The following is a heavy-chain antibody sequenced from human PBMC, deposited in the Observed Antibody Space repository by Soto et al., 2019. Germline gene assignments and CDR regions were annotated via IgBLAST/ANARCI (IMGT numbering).Heavy chain of an antibody. D-gene: IGHD3-10*01. J-gene: IGHJ4*02. Sequence: QVQLVQSGAEVKKPGASVKVSCKASGYTFTSYGISWVRQAPGQGLEWMGWISAYNGNTNYAQKIQGRVTMTTDTSTSTAYMELRSLRSDDTAVYYCARDAGWTYYYGSGSYQALFDYWGQGTLVTVSS. V-gene: IGHV1-18*01. CDR2: ISAYNGNT. CDR1: GYTFTSYG. CDR3: ARDAGWTYYYGSGSYQALFDY.